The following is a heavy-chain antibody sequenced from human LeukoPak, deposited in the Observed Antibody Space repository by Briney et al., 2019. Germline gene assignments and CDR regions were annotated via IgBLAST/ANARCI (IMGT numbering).Heavy chain of an antibody. CDR1: DDSFSSHY. Sequence: SETLSLTCAVSDDSFSSHYWTWIRQPPGKGLEWIGYISYIGSTNYNPSLKSRVTISIDTTKNQFSLKLTSVTAADTAVYYCARDLVTVTKGFDIWGQGTMVSVSS. CDR2: ISYIGST. J-gene: IGHJ3*02. CDR3: ARDLVTVTKGFDI. V-gene: IGHV4-59*11. D-gene: IGHD4-17*01.